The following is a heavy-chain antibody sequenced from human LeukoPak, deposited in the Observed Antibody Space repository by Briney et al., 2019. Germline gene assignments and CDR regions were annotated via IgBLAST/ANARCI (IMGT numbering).Heavy chain of an antibody. CDR3: ARANYDDYKGVFHYAMGV. D-gene: IGHD4-17*01. Sequence: PGGSLRLSCAASGFTFSSYSMNWVRQAPGKGLEWISSISSSGSYIYYADSVKGRFTISRNNAKNSLYLQMNSLRAEDSAVYYCARANYDDYKGVFHYAMGVWGKGTTGTVSS. CDR2: ISSSGSYI. J-gene: IGHJ6*04. CDR1: GFTFSSYS. V-gene: IGHV3-21*01.